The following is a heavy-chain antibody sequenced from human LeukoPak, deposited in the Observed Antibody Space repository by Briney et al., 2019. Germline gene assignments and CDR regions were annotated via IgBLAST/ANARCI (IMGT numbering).Heavy chain of an antibody. V-gene: IGHV1-18*04. Sequence: GASVTVSCKASGYTFTSYGITWVRQAPGQGLEWMGWISAYNGNTNYAQKLQGRVTVTTDTSTSTAYMELRSLRSDDTAIYYCAREDSDYGDYIRLDYWGQGTLVTVSS. J-gene: IGHJ4*02. D-gene: IGHD4-17*01. CDR3: AREDSDYGDYIRLDY. CDR1: GYTFTSYG. CDR2: ISAYNGNT.